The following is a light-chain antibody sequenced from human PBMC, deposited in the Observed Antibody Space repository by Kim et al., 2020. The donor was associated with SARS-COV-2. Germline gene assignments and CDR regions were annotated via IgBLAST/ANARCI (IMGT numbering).Light chain of an antibody. J-gene: IGKJ5*01. Sequence: SPGEKASLSCRASQSVSSYLAWYQQKPGQAPRLLIYDASNRATGIPARFSGGGSGTDFTLTISSLEPEDFAVYYCQQRSNWPPITFGQGTRLEIK. V-gene: IGKV3-11*01. CDR3: QQRSNWPPIT. CDR2: DAS. CDR1: QSVSSY.